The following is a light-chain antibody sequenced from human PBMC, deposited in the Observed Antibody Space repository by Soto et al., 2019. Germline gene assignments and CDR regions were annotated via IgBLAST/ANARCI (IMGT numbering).Light chain of an antibody. CDR1: SSDVGGYNY. Sequence: QSVLNQPASVSGSPGRSITISCTGTSSDVGGYNYVSWYQQHPGKAPKLMIYDVSNRPSGVSNRFSGSKSGNTASLTISGLQAEDEAGYYCSSYTSSSTYVFGTGTKVT. CDR3: SSYTSSSTYV. V-gene: IGLV2-14*01. J-gene: IGLJ1*01. CDR2: DVS.